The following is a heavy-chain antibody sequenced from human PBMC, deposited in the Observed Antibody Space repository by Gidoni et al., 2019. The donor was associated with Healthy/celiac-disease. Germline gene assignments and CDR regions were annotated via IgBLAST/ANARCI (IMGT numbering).Heavy chain of an antibody. D-gene: IGHD2-8*02. CDR3: ARVACTGGVCYTGFDY. V-gene: IGHV3-30-3*01. J-gene: IGHJ4*02. Sequence: QVQLVESGGGVVQPGRSLRLSCAASGFTFSSYAMHWVRQAPGKGLEWVAVISYDGSNKYYADSVKGRFTISRDNSKNTLYLQMNSLRAEDTAVYYCARVACTGGVCYTGFDYWGQGTPVTVSS. CDR2: ISYDGSNK. CDR1: GFTFSSYA.